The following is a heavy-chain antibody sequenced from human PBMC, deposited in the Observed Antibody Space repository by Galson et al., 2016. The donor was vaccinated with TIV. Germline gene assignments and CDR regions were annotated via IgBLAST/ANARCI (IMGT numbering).Heavy chain of an antibody. J-gene: IGHJ2*01. V-gene: IGHV1-69*01. CDR1: GGSFSNYY. CDR3: ARPSDSSWYFDL. D-gene: IGHD6-13*01. Sequence: GGSFSNYYINWVRQAPGQGPEWMGGIVPIYRSPKYARRFQGRVTITADESTSTVFVELTSLTSDDMATYYCARPSDSSWYFDLWGRGTQVIVSS. CDR2: IVPIYRSP.